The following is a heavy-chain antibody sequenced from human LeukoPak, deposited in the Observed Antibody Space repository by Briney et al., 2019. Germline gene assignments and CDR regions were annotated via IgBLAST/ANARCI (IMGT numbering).Heavy chain of an antibody. CDR3: AKDIVLFFYYGSGSYYSTQLDY. CDR1: GFTFSSYA. D-gene: IGHD3-10*01. V-gene: IGHV3-23*01. J-gene: IGHJ4*02. CDR2: ISGSGGST. Sequence: GGSLRLSCAASGFTFSSYAMSWVRQAPGKGLEWVSAISGSGGSTYYADSVKGRFTISRDNSKNTLYLQMNSLRAEDTAVYYCAKDIVLFFYYGSGSYYSTQLDYWGQGTLVTVSS.